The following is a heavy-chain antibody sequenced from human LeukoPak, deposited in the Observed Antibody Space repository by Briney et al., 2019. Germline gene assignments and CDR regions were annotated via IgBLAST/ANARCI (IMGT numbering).Heavy chain of an antibody. D-gene: IGHD1-26*01. CDR3: ARSSGSYYLLN. V-gene: IGHV3-74*01. CDR1: GFTFSSYW. Sequence: PGGSLRLSCAASGFTFSSYWMHWVRQAPGKGLVWVSRINSDGSSTSYADSVKGRFTISRDNAKNTLYLQMNSLRAEDTAVYYCARSSGSYYLLNWGQGTLVTVFS. CDR2: INSDGSST. J-gene: IGHJ4*02.